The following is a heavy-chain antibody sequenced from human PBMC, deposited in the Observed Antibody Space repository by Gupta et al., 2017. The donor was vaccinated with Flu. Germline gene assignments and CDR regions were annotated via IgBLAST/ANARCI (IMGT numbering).Heavy chain of an antibody. Sequence: QVQLVESGGGVVQPGNFLRPSCAASGFTFRHFGLHWVRQAPGKGLEWVSVISYDGSNRYYMDSVKGRFTISRDNSKNTLYLQMNSLRPEDTAVYFCAKDPSIGVPNYYYAMDVWGQGTTVIVSS. V-gene: IGHV3-30*18. D-gene: IGHD3-3*02. CDR1: GFTFRHFG. J-gene: IGHJ6*02. CDR2: ISYDGSNR. CDR3: AKDPSIGVPNYYYAMDV.